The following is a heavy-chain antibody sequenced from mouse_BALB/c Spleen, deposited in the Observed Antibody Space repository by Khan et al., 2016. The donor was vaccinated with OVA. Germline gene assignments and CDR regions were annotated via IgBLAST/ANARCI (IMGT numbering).Heavy chain of an antibody. CDR3: ATSYFYGYYVDY. CDR1: GFTFNSYG. Sequence: EVMLVESGGGLVQPGRSQKLSCAASGFTFNSYGMHWVRQAPEKGLEWVAYISGDSNTIDYADTVKGRFTISRDNPKNTLFLQMTSLMSEDTAMYYCATSYFYGYYVDYWGPGTTLTVS. D-gene: IGHD1-1*01. J-gene: IGHJ2*01. CDR2: ISGDSNTI. V-gene: IGHV5-17*02.